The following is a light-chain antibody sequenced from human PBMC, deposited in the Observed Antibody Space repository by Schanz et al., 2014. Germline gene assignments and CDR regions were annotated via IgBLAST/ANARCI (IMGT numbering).Light chain of an antibody. V-gene: IGLV2-14*01. J-gene: IGLJ3*02. Sequence: QSALTQPASVSGSPGQSITISCTGTSSYVSWYQQHPGKAPKLMIYDVSNRPSGVSNRFSGSKSGNTASLTISGLQAEDEADYYCSSYTSSSTLGVFGGGTKLTVL. CDR3: SSYTSSSTLGV. CDR1: SSY. CDR2: DVS.